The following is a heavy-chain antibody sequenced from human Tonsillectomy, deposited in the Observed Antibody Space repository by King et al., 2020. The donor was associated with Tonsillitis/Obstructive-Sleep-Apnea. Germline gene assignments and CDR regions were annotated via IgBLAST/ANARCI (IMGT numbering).Heavy chain of an antibody. CDR1: GFTFSDST. CDR3: TTGYGDY. CDR2: IRSKANSYAT. V-gene: IGHV3-73*01. Sequence: VQLVESGGGLVQPGGSLKLSCAASGFTFSDSTMHWVRQASGKGLEWVGRIRSKANSYATVYAASVKGRFTISRDDSKNTAYLQMNSLKTEYTAVYHCTTGYGDYWGQGTLVTVSS. D-gene: IGHD5-12*01. J-gene: IGHJ4*02.